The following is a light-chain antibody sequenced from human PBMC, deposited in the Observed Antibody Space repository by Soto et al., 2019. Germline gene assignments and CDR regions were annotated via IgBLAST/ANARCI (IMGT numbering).Light chain of an antibody. J-gene: IGLJ1*01. CDR2: YDS. CDR3: QVWDSSSDLYV. Sequence: SYELTQPPSVSVAPGKTASITCGGDNIGSKLVHWYRQKPGQAPMLVIFYDSDRPSGIAERFSGSNSWNTATLTISSVEGGDEADYYCQVWDSSSDLYVFGTGTKVTVL. V-gene: IGLV3-21*04. CDR1: NIGSKL.